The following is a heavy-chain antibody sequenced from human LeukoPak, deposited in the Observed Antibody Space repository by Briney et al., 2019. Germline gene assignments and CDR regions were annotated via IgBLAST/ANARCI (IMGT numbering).Heavy chain of an antibody. CDR2: IIPIFGTA. D-gene: IGHD2-2*01. J-gene: IGHJ6*04. CDR3: ASSFEYQLLYGMDV. Sequence: SVKVSCKASGGTFSSYAISWVRQAPGQGLEWMGGIIPIFGTANYAQKFLGRVTITADESTSTAYMELSSLRSEDTAVYYCASSFEYQLLYGMDVWGKGTTVTVSS. CDR1: GGTFSSYA. V-gene: IGHV1-69*13.